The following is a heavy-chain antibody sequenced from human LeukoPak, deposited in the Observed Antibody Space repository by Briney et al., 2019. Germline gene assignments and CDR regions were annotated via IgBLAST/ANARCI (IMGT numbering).Heavy chain of an antibody. D-gene: IGHD2-2*01. V-gene: IGHV3-7*01. CDR2: INQDGSEK. CDR3: APHCSSASCPDY. Sequence: GGSLRLSCAASGFTFNIYWMSWVRQTPGKGLEWVVNINQDGSEKYYVDSVKGRFTISRDNARNSLYLQVNSLRTEDTSVYYCAPHCSSASCPDYWGQGTLVTVSS. CDR1: GFTFNIYW. J-gene: IGHJ4*02.